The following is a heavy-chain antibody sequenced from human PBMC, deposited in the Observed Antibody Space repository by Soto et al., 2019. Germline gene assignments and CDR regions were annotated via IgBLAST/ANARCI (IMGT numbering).Heavy chain of an antibody. V-gene: IGHV3-21*01. CDR3: ARDDCSSTSCYYGMDV. J-gene: IGHJ6*02. CDR1: GFIFTTYG. D-gene: IGHD2-2*01. Sequence: PGGSLRLSCAASGFIFTTYGMNWVRQAPGEGLEWVSSISASDYIYYADSVKGRFTISRDNAKNSLYLQMNSLRAEDTAVYYCARDDCSSTSCYYGMDVWGQGTTVTVSS. CDR2: ISASDYI.